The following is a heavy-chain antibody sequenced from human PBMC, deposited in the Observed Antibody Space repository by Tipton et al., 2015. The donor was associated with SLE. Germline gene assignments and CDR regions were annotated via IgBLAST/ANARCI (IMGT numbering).Heavy chain of an antibody. CDR1: GGSISSGSYY. D-gene: IGHD1-1*01. V-gene: IGHV4-61*02. CDR2: IYTSGST. CDR3: AREGRRYYFDY. J-gene: IGHJ4*02. Sequence: TLSLTCTVSGGSISSGSYYWSWIRQPAGKGLEWIGRIYTSGSTNYNPSLKSRVTISVDTSKNQFSLKLSSVTAADTAVYFCAREGRRYYFDYWGQGTLVTVSS.